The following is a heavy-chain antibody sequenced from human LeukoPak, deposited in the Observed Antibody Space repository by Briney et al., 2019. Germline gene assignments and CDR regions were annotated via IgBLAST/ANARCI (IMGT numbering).Heavy chain of an antibody. CDR3: AREGVGGYYYY. Sequence: GASVKVSCKAAGYTFTSYGFSWVRQAPGQGLGGMGWISTYNGNTNYAQKLQGRVTMTTDPSTSTACMELRSLRSDDTAVYYCAREGVGGYYYYWGQGTLVTVSS. CDR1: GYTFTSYG. CDR2: ISTYNGNT. J-gene: IGHJ4*02. D-gene: IGHD3-3*01. V-gene: IGHV1-18*01.